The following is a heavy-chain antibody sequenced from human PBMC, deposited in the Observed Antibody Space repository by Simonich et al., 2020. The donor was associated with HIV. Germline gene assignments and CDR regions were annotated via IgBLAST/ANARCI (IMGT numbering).Heavy chain of an antibody. CDR3: VRGRFGGYSVYMDV. CDR2: ISHSGST. Sequence: QVQLQQWGAGLLQPSETLYLTCAVYGGSFSGNFWTWIRQTPGKGVEGSGEISHSGSTHYYPSLKSRVTISVDTSKHQFSLKVSSVTAAYTAVYYCVRGRFGGYSVYMDVWGKGTTVTVSS. D-gene: IGHD1-26*01. V-gene: IGHV4-34*01. CDR1: GGSFSGNF. J-gene: IGHJ6*03.